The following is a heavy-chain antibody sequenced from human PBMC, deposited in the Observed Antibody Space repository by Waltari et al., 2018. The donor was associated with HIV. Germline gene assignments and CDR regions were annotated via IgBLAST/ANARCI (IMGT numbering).Heavy chain of an antibody. D-gene: IGHD3-10*01. CDR3: ARKQIPGNEPAGGYYYGMDV. V-gene: IGHV3-21*01. Sequence: ELQLVESGVGLVKPGWSLRPSCAALGFTFGSYSINWVRDATGKGREWVCSISGRCSYIYYADSVKGRFTISRDNAKNSLYLKMNSLRAEDTAVYYCARKQIPGNEPAGGYYYGMDVWGQGTTVTVSS. CDR1: GFTFGSYS. CDR2: ISGRCSYI. J-gene: IGHJ6*02.